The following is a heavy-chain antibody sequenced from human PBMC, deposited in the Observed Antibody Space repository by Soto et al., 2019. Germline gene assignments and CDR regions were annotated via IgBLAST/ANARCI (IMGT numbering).Heavy chain of an antibody. D-gene: IGHD5-12*01. Sequence: SVKVSCKASGGTFSSYAISWVRQAPGQGLEWMGGIIPIFGTANHAQKFQGRVTITADESTSTAYMELSSLRSEDTAVYYCARDLSEMATMPWFDPWGQGTLVTVSS. CDR3: ARDLSEMATMPWFDP. V-gene: IGHV1-69*13. CDR2: IIPIFGTA. CDR1: GGTFSSYA. J-gene: IGHJ5*02.